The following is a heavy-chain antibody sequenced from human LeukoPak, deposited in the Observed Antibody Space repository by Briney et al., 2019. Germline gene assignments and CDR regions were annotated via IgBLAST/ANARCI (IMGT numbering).Heavy chain of an antibody. CDR1: GGSISGFS. J-gene: IGHJ6*02. V-gene: IGHV4-59*01. D-gene: IGHD3-9*01. CDR3: ARVAPAPSRYFDWLLGYYYYGMDV. Sequence: SGTLSLTCTLSGGSISGFSWSWIARPPGKGRGGLGYIYYSGSTNYNPSLKSRGTISVDTSKNPFSLKLSSVTAADTAVYYCARVAPAPSRYFDWLLGYYYYGMDVWGQGTTVTVSS. CDR2: IYYSGST.